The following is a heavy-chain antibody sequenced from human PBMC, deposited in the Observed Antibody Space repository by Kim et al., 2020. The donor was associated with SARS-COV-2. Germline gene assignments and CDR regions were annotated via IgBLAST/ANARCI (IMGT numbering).Heavy chain of an antibody. D-gene: IGHD6-19*01. CDR3: TRESYSYSSGWYWFVGY. V-gene: IGHV3-49*04. Sequence: GGSLRLSCTASGFTFGDYAMSWVRQAPGKGLEWVGFIRSKAYGGTTEYAASVKGRFTISRDDSKSIAYLQMNSLKTEDTAVYYCTRESYSYSSGWYWFVGYWGQGTLVTVSS. CDR2: IRSKAYGGTT. J-gene: IGHJ4*02. CDR1: GFTFGDYA.